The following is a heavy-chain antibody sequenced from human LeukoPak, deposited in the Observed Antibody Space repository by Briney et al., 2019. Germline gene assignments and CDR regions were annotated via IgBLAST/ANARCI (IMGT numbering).Heavy chain of an antibody. Sequence: GGSLRLSCAASGFTISRYTMHWVRQAPGKGLESVSAISSDGFTTYYANSVKGRFTISRDNSKNTLYLQMDSLRAEDMAVYYCAREGSPGTFDYWGQGTLVTVSS. J-gene: IGHJ4*02. V-gene: IGHV3-64*01. CDR1: GFTISRYT. D-gene: IGHD6-13*01. CDR3: AREGSPGTFDY. CDR2: ISSDGFTT.